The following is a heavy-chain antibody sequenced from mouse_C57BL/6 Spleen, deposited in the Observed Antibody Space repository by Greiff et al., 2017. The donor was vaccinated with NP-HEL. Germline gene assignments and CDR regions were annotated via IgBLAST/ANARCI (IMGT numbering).Heavy chain of an antibody. CDR2: IDPSDSYT. CDR3: ARDDGGRAY. J-gene: IGHJ3*01. D-gene: IGHD2-3*01. Sequence: QVQLQQPGAELVRPGTSVKLSCKASGYTFTSYWMHWVKQRPGQGLEWIGVIDPSDSYTNYNQKFKGKATLTVDTSSSTAYMQLSSLTSEDSAVYYCARDDGGRAYWGQGTLVTVSA. V-gene: IGHV1-59*01. CDR1: GYTFTSYW.